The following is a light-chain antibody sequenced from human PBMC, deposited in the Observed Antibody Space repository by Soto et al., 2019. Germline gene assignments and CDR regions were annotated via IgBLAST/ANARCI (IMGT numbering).Light chain of an antibody. J-gene: IGLJ3*02. CDR1: SSNIGNNF. Sequence: QSVLTQPPSASGTPGQRVTISCSGSSSNIGNNFVYWYQQFPGTAPKLLIYRNNQRPSGVPDQFSGSKSDTSASLAISGLRSEDEADYYCAAWDDSLSSWLFGGGTKLTVL. CDR2: RNN. CDR3: AAWDDSLSSWL. V-gene: IGLV1-47*01.